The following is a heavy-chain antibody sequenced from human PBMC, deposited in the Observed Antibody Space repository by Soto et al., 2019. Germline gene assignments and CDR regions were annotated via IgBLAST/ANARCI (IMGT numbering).Heavy chain of an antibody. CDR3: AREYRTSSQFDY. Sequence: GGSLRLSCVASGFTSGTYAMSWVRQAPGKGLEWVSSITGSGGTTDYADSVKGRFTISRDTSRNTLYLQMSRLSVDDTAIYYCAREYRTSSQFDYWGQGTLVTVSS. V-gene: IGHV3-23*01. CDR1: GFTSGTYA. D-gene: IGHD6-6*01. CDR2: ITGSGGTT. J-gene: IGHJ4*02.